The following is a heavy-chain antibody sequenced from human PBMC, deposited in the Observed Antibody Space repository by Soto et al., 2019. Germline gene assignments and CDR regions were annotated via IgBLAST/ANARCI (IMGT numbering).Heavy chain of an antibody. CDR3: ARDDLGFCLRSSGTAHDFTSLVL. J-gene: IGHJ4*02. CDR1: GFSFSEYG. CDR2: IWSHGAKK. V-gene: IGHV3-33*01. Sequence: PGGTLRLSCAASGFSFSEYGIPWARQAPGKGLERVAVIWSHGAKKEYAEAVRGRFSISRVNSKSTVYLQMGSLRADYTAMYFCARDDLGFCLRSSGTAHDFTSLVLCGQGTQVTVSS. D-gene: IGHD3-3*01.